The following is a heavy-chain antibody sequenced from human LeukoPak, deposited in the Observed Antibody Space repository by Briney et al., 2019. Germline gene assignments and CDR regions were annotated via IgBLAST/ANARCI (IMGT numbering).Heavy chain of an antibody. CDR3: ARVLRYCSGGNCYSGGLGYMDV. CDR1: GYTFSSYE. D-gene: IGHD2-15*01. J-gene: IGHJ6*03. Sequence: PGGSLRLSCAASGYTFSSYEMNWVRQAPGKGLEWVSSISRSGTTKYYADSVKGRFTISRDNAKISLFLQMNSLRAEDTAVYYCARVLRYCSGGNCYSGGLGYMDVWGKGTTVTISS. CDR2: ISRSGTTK. V-gene: IGHV3-48*03.